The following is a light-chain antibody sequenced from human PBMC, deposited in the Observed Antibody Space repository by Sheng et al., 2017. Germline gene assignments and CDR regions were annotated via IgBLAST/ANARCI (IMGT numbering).Light chain of an antibody. CDR3: GSYAGSAGYV. CDR2: DVS. CDR1: SSDVGGHNR. J-gene: IGLJ1*01. V-gene: IGLV2-8*01. Sequence: QSALTQPPSASGSPGQSVIISCTGTSSDVGGHNRVSWYQQLPGKAPKLIIYDVSTRPSGVPTRFSGSKSGNTASLTVSGLQAEDEADYYCGSYAGSAGYVFGTGTTVTVL.